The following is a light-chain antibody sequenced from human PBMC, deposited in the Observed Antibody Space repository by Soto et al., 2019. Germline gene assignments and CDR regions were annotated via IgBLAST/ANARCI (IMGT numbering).Light chain of an antibody. CDR1: QSVLYSSNNKNY. CDR2: WAS. J-gene: IGKJ2*01. CDR3: QQYYNTPYT. Sequence: DIVMTQSPDSLAVSLGERATIYCKSSQSVLYSSNNKNYLAWYQQKPGQPPKLLIFWASTRESGVPDRFSGSGSGTDFTPTISSLQAEDVAVYYCQQYYNTPYTFGQGTKLEIK. V-gene: IGKV4-1*01.